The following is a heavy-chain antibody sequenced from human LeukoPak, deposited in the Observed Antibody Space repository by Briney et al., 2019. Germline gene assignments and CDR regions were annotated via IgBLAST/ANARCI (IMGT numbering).Heavy chain of an antibody. Sequence: SETLSLTCAVSGGSISSSSYYWGWIRQPPGKGLEWIGSTYYSGSTYYNPSLKSRVTISVDTSKNQFSLKLSSVTAADTAVYYCARLGLEVPAAMAFDYWGQGTLVTVSS. CDR2: TYYSGST. CDR3: ARLGLEVPAAMAFDY. D-gene: IGHD2-2*01. CDR1: GGSISSSSYY. V-gene: IGHV4-39*01. J-gene: IGHJ4*02.